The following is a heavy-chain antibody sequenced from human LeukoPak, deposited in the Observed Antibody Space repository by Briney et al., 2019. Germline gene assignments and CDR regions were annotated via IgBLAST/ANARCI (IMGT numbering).Heavy chain of an antibody. CDR3: ARMPDYYDTSGYYLDY. D-gene: IGHD3-22*01. J-gene: IGHJ4*02. CDR1: GGSFSGHY. Sequence: SETLSLTCAVYGGSFSGHYWNWIRQPPGKGLEWIGEINHSGSTSYNPSLKSRVTISVDTSKNQFSLKLSSVTAADTAVYYCARMPDYYDTSGYYLDYWGQGTLVTVSS. CDR2: INHSGST. V-gene: IGHV4-34*01.